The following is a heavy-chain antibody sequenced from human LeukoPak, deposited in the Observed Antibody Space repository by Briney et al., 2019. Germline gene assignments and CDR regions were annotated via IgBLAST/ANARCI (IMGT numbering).Heavy chain of an antibody. J-gene: IGHJ6*02. Sequence: SETLSLTCAVSGGSISSGGYSWSWIRQPPGKGLEWIGYIYHSGSTYYNPSLKSRVTISVDRSKNQFSLKLSSVTAADTAVYYCARGDFWSGYYPRYYYYYGMDVWGQGTTVTVSS. V-gene: IGHV4-30-2*01. D-gene: IGHD3-3*01. CDR3: ARGDFWSGYYPRYYYYYGMDV. CDR2: IYHSGST. CDR1: GGSISSGGYS.